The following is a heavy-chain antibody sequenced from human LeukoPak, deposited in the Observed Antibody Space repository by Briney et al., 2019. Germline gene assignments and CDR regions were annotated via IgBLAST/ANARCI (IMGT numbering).Heavy chain of an antibody. CDR1: GFTFSSYW. J-gene: IGHJ6*03. Sequence: PGGSLRLSCAASGFTFSSYWMSWVRQAPGKGLEWVANLKQDGSEKYYVDSVKGRFTISRDNAKNSLYLQMNSLRAEDTAVYYCARDNRGDTASPGGDYYYYYMDVWGKGTTVTVSS. CDR3: ARDNRGDTASPGGDYYYYYMDV. V-gene: IGHV3-7*01. D-gene: IGHD5-18*01. CDR2: LKQDGSEK.